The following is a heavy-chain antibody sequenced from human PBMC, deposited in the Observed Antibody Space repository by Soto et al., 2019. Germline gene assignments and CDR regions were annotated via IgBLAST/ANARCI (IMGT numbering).Heavy chain of an antibody. CDR1: GGSISSGDYY. J-gene: IGHJ3*02. CDR2: IYYSGST. V-gene: IGHV4-30-4*01. D-gene: IGHD2-8*01. Sequence: PSETLSLTCTVSGGSISSGDYYWSWIRQPPGKGLEWIGYIYYSGSTYYNPSLKSRVTISVDTSKNQFSLKLSSVTAADTAVYYCVRVRTDCTNGVCYRGTGAFDIWGQGTMVTVSS. CDR3: VRVRTDCTNGVCYRGTGAFDI.